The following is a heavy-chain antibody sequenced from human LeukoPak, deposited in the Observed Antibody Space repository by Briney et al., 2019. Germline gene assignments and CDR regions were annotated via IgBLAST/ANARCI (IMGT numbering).Heavy chain of an antibody. D-gene: IGHD2-2*01. CDR2: ISAYNGNT. CDR1: GYTFTSYG. V-gene: IGHV1-18*01. CDR3: ARVGSYCTSSTCFDY. J-gene: IGHJ4*02. Sequence: ASVKVSCKASGYTFTSYGISWVRQAPGQGLEWMGWISAYNGNTEYAQNLHGRVTMTTDTSTNTAYVELGSLTSDDTAVYYCARVGSYCTSSTCFDYWGQGTLVTVSS.